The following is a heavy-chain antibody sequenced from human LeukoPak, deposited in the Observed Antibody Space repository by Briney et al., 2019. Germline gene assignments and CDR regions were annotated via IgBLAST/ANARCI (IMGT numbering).Heavy chain of an antibody. Sequence: PSETLSLTCTVSGGSISSSNHYWDWIRQPPGKGLECIGSIYYSGSTYYNPSLKSRVTISVDTSKNQFSLKLSSVTAADTAVYYCARQLRYSSSRRPFDYWGQGTLVTVSS. CDR2: IYYSGST. CDR3: ARQLRYSSSRRPFDY. V-gene: IGHV4-39*01. CDR1: GGSISSSNHY. D-gene: IGHD6-13*01. J-gene: IGHJ4*02.